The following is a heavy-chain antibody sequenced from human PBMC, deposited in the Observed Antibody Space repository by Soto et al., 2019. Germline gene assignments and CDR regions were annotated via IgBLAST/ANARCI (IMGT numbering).Heavy chain of an antibody. V-gene: IGHV3-23*01. CDR1: GFTFGNYA. CDR3: AKKGLGSLATYCSTGDCRYAFDI. D-gene: IGHD2-8*01. Sequence: EVQLLESGGGLVQPGGSLRLSCAASGFTFGNYAMIWVRQAPGKGLEWVSTISGGGDGTYYADSVRGRFTISRENSRNTVYLQMNSLRAEDPAVYYCAKKGLGSLATYCSTGDCRYAFDIWGQGTMVTVSS. J-gene: IGHJ3*02. CDR2: ISGGGDGT.